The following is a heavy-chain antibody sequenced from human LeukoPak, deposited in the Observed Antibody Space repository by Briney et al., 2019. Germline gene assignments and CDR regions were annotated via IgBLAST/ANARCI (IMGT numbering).Heavy chain of an antibody. CDR3: ARRSATSYYMDV. Sequence: SETLSLTCSVSGYSISSGYYWGWIRQPPGMGLEWIGSIYHSGSTYYNPSLKSRVTISVDTSKNQFSLKLSSVTAADTAVYYCARRSATSYYMDVWGKGTTVTVSS. CDR2: IYHSGST. J-gene: IGHJ6*03. CDR1: GYSISSGYY. V-gene: IGHV4-38-2*02. D-gene: IGHD2-15*01.